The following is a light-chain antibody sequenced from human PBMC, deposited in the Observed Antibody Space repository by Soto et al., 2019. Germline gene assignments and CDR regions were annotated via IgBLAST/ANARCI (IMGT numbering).Light chain of an antibody. CDR1: SSDLGSYNL. CDR3: CSYAGSSTSWV. J-gene: IGLJ3*02. CDR2: EVN. Sequence: QSALTQPASVCGSPGQSLTISCTGTSSDLGSYNLVSWYQQHPGKAPKLMIYEVNKRPSGVSNRFSASKSGNTASLTISGLQAEDEADYYCCSYAGSSTSWVFGGGTKLTVL. V-gene: IGLV2-23*02.